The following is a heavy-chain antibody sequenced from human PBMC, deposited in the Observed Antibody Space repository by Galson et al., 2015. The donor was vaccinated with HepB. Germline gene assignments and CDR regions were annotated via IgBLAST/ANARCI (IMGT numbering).Heavy chain of an antibody. Sequence: SLRLSCAASGFTFSSFGMHWVRQAPGKGLKWVAFIRYDGSNKYYVDSVEGRFTISRDNSRNTLYLQMNSLRVEDTAVYYCILYGPALGAYGMDVWGQGTTVTVSS. V-gene: IGHV3-30*02. J-gene: IGHJ6*02. CDR2: IRYDGSNK. CDR3: ILYGPALGAYGMDV. CDR1: GFTFSSFG. D-gene: IGHD3-10*01.